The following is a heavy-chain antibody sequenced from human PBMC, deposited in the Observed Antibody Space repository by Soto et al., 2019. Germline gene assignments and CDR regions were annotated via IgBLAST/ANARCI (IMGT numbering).Heavy chain of an antibody. Sequence: QKYLVESGGGVVQPGGSLRLSCVASGSIFSGYGMHWVRQAPGKGLEWVAVIWYDGSNKYYADSVKGRFTISRDDSKNMLYLQMDSLGAEDTGVYYCARDGIGGTVFRGFCDYWGQGTLVTVSS. CDR2: IWYDGSNK. CDR3: ARDGIGGTVFRGFCDY. CDR1: GSIFSGYG. J-gene: IGHJ4*02. D-gene: IGHD1-7*01. V-gene: IGHV3-33*01.